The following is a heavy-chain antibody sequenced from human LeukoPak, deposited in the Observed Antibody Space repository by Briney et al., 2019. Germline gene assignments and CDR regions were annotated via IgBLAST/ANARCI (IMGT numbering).Heavy chain of an antibody. V-gene: IGHV4-59*12. Sequence: PSETLSLTCSVSGGFNSRYYWSWVRQPLGKRLEWLGHIFYSGHSNYNASLTSRIRMSVDTSKAQFSLELASVIAADTAAYYCARIDPLGFFDQWGPGILVTVSS. D-gene: IGHD6-25*01. CDR2: IFYSGHS. J-gene: IGHJ4*02. CDR1: GGFNSRYY. CDR3: ARIDPLGFFDQ.